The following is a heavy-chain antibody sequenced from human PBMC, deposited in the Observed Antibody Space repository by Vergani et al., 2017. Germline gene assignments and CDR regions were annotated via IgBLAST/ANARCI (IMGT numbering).Heavy chain of an antibody. Sequence: EVQLVQSGAEVKKPGESLKISCQISGYSFTNYWIGWVRQMPGKGLEWMCIIHPADSDTRYSPSFPGKVTISVDKSISSAYMQRSSLRASDSAMYYCARLYGRDSSGSKYFDYWGQGTLVTVSS. CDR2: IHPADSDT. CDR1: GYSFTNYW. V-gene: IGHV5-51*01. D-gene: IGHD3-22*01. J-gene: IGHJ4*02. CDR3: ARLYGRDSSGSKYFDY.